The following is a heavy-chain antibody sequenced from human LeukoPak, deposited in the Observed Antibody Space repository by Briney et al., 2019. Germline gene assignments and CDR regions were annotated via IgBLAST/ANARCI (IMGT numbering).Heavy chain of an antibody. V-gene: IGHV3-53*01. J-gene: IGHJ4*02. CDR2: IYSGGST. Sequence: GGSLRLSCAASGFTVSSNYMSWVRQAPGKGLEWVSVIYSGGSTYYADSVKGRFTISRDNSKNTLYLQMNSLRAEDTAAYYCARASTVPQYYFDYWGQGTLVAVSS. CDR1: GFTVSSNY. D-gene: IGHD4-17*01. CDR3: ARASTVPQYYFDY.